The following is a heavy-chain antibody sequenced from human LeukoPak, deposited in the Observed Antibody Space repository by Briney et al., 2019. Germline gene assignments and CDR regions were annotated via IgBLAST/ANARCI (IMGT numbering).Heavy chain of an antibody. CDR1: GFTFSIYT. D-gene: IGHD1-7*01. J-gene: IGHJ4*02. Sequence: GGSLRLSCAASGFTFSIYTMNWVRQTPGKGLEWVSHISSSGFTKYYSDSVKGRFTISRDNAKNSLYLQMNSLRADDTAVYYCARGEELLFYFDYWGQGTLVTVSS. V-gene: IGHV3-48*04. CDR3: ARGEELLFYFDY. CDR2: ISSSGFTK.